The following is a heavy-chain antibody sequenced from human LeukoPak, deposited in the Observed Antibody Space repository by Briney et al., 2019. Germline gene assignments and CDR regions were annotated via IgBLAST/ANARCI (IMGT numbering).Heavy chain of an antibody. D-gene: IGHD3-22*01. CDR3: ARDLGYDSSGYGVYYFDY. CDR1: GGTFSSYA. CDR2: IIPIFGTA. J-gene: IGHJ4*02. Sequence: ASVKVSCKXSGGTFSSYAISWVRQAPGQGLEWMGGIIPIFGTANYAQKFQGRVTITTDESTSTAYMELSSLRSEDTAVYYCARDLGYDSSGYGVYYFDYWGQGTLVTVSS. V-gene: IGHV1-69*05.